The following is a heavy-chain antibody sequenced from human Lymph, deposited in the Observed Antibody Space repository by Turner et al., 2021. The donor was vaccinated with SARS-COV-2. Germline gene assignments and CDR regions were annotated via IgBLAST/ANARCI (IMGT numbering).Heavy chain of an antibody. CDR2: IYYSGSP. CDR3: ARARWLRGEVDY. V-gene: IGHV4-59*01. CDR1: GGSISNYY. J-gene: IGHJ4*02. D-gene: IGHD5-12*01. Sequence: QVQLQESGPGLVKPSETLSLVCSVTGGSISNYYWRWMRQPTGKGRECIGYIYYSGSPNYNPPLKSRVSISVDTPKIQVSLKLSSVTAADTAVYYCARARWLRGEVDYWGQGTLVTVSS.